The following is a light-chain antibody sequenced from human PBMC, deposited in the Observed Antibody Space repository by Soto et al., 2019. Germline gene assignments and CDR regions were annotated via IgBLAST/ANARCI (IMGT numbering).Light chain of an antibody. CDR2: GAS. Sequence: EIVMTQSPATLSVSPGERATLTCRASQSVSSSLAWYQQKPGQAPRLLIYGASTRATGIPARFSGSRSGTEFPLTISSLQSEDFAVYYCQQYKNWPLYTFGQGKQLEIK. V-gene: IGKV3-15*01. CDR3: QQYKNWPLYT. CDR1: QSVSSS. J-gene: IGKJ2*01.